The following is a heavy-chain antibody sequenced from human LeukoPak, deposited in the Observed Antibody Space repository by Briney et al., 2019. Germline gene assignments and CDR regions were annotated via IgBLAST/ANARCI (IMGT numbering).Heavy chain of an antibody. CDR3: ARGSSSWYQNWFDP. J-gene: IGHJ5*02. CDR2: IYTSGST. D-gene: IGHD6-13*01. CDR1: GDSISSYY. Sequence: SETLSLTCTVSGDSISSYYWSWIRQPAGKGLEWIGRIYTSGSTNYNPSLKSRVTMSVDTSKNQFSLKLSSVTAADTAVYYCARGSSSWYQNWFDPWGQGTLVTVSS. V-gene: IGHV4-4*07.